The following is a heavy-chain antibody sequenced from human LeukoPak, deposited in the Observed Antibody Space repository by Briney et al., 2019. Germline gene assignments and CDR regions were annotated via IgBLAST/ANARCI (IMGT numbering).Heavy chain of an antibody. J-gene: IGHJ5*02. D-gene: IGHD1-26*01. CDR3: ARPRSGSYFDWFDP. V-gene: IGHV4-39*01. Sequence: GSLRLSCAASGFTFSSYSMNWVRQPPGKGLEWIGSIYYSGSTYYNPSLKSRVTISVDTSKNQFSLKLSSVTAADTAVYYCARPRSGSYFDWFDPWGQGTLVTVSS. CDR2: IYYSGST. CDR1: GFTFSSYSMN.